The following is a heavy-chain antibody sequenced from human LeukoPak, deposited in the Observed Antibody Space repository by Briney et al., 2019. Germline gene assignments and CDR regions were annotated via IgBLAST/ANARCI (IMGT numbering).Heavy chain of an antibody. J-gene: IGHJ4*02. V-gene: IGHV4-61*01. D-gene: IGHD1-7*01. CDR3: ARDPPEDEWNSLDS. CDR1: GGSVSSGNYY. Sequence: PSETLSLTCTVSGGSVSSGNYYWSWIRQPPGKGLEWIGYIFYTGSTKYNPSLKSRVTISVDTSKNQFSLKLTSATAADTAMYCCARDPPEDEWNSLDSWGQGILVTVSS. CDR2: IFYTGST.